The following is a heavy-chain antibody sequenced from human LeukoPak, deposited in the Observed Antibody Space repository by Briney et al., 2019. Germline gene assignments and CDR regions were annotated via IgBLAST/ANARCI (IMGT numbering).Heavy chain of an antibody. CDR2: IYGSDSNT. CDR1: GFTFSSFA. D-gene: IGHD2-2*02. V-gene: IGHV3-23*05. CDR3: AKGISGSCYTGLGS. J-gene: IGHJ4*02. Sequence: GGSLRLSCAASGFTFSSFAMGWVRLAPGKGLQWISCIYGSDSNTYYTDSVTGRFTISRDNSKTTLFLQMNSLRAEDTAVYYCAKGISGSCYTGLGSWGQGTLVTVSS.